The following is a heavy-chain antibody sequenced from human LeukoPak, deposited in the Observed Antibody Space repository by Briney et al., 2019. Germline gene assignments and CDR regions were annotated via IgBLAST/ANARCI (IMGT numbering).Heavy chain of an antibody. J-gene: IGHJ4*02. V-gene: IGHV3-43*02. CDR1: GFTFDDYA. D-gene: IGHD2-8*01. Sequence: GGSLRLSCAASGFTFDDYAMHWVRQAPGKGLEWVSLISGDGGSTYYADSVQVRFTISRDNSKNSLYLQMNSLRAEDAALYYCAKDMAFDVMGFDYWGQGTLVTVS. CDR3: AKDMAFDVMGFDY. CDR2: ISGDGGST.